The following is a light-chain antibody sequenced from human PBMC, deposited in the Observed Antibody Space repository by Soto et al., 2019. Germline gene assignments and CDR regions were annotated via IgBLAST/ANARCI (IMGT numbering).Light chain of an antibody. J-gene: IGKJ1*01. Sequence: DIQMTQSPSSLSASVGNRFTITCRASQSISTYLNWYQKKPGKAPKLLIYGASSLESGVPQRFSGSGSGTEFTLTISSLQTDDFSTYYCQQYHSYWTFGQGTKVDIK. CDR1: QSISTY. CDR3: QQYHSYWT. V-gene: IGKV1-5*01. CDR2: GAS.